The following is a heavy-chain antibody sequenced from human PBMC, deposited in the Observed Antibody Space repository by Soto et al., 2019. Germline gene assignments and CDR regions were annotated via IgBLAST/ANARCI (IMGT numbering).Heavy chain of an antibody. J-gene: IGHJ6*02. D-gene: IGHD2-21*02. CDR1: GYTFTSYD. CDR2: INPNSGNT. CDR3: AIVVVTAPWYYYGMDV. V-gene: IGHV1-8*01. Sequence: GASVKVSCKASGYTFTSYDINWVRQATGQGFEYLGWINPNSGNTSYVQKLQGRVTMTRDTSTSTAYMELRSLRSDDTAVYYCAIVVVTAPWYYYGMDVWGQGTTVTVSS.